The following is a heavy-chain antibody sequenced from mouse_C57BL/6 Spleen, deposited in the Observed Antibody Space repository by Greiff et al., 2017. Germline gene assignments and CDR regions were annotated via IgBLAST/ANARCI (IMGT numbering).Heavy chain of an antibody. CDR2: FHPEDGDT. J-gene: IGHJ1*03. V-gene: IGHV14-2*01. D-gene: IGHD2-4*01. Sequence: VQLQQSGAELVKPGASVKLSCTASGFNINAYPMQWVKQRTEQGLEWIGRFHPEDGDTKYAAKVQGKATLTADTSSNTAYLQLGSLTAEDTAVYYCARRDYDGYFDVWGTGTTVTVSS. CDR1: GFNINAYP. CDR3: ARRDYDGYFDV.